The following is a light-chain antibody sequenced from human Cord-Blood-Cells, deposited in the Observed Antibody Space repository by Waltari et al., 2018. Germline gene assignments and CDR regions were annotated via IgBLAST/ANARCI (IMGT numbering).Light chain of an antibody. CDR1: SLRSSY. V-gene: IGLV3-19*01. Sequence: SSELTQAPAVSVALGQTVRITCQGDSLRSSYASWYQQKPGQAPVIVIYGKNNRPSGVPDRFSGSSSGNTASLTITGAQAEDEADYYCNSRDSSGNHVVFGGGTKLTVL. CDR2: GKN. J-gene: IGLJ2*01. CDR3: NSRDSSGNHVV.